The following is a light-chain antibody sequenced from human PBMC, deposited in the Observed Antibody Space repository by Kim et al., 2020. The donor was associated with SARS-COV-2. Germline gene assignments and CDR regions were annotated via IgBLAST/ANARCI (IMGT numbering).Light chain of an antibody. CDR2: GAS. CDR3: QQYDILPRT. J-gene: IGKJ1*01. V-gene: IGKV3-20*01. Sequence: SPGERATLSCRATQSVSATYLAWYQPKRGQAPRLLIYGASTRATGIPDRFTGSGSGTDFTLTISRLEPEDFAVYYCQQYDILPRTFGQGTKVDIK. CDR1: QSVSATY.